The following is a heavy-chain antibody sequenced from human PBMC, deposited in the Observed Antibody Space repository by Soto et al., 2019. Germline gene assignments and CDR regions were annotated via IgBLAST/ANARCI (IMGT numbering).Heavy chain of an antibody. D-gene: IGHD3-10*01. V-gene: IGHV1-2*04. J-gene: IGHJ6*02. CDR3: ARDGNYYGSGSYYTRGYYYGMDV. CDR1: GYTFTGYY. CDR2: INPNSGGT. Sequence: QVQLVQSGAEVKKPGASVKVSCKASGYTFTGYYMHWVRQAPGQGLEWMGWINPNSGGTNYAQKFQGWVTMTRETSISTAYMELSRLRSDDTAVYYCARDGNYYGSGSYYTRGYYYGMDVWGQGTTVTVSS.